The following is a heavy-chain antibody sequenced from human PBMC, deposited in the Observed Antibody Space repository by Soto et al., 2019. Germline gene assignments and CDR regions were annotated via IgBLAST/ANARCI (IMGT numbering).Heavy chain of an antibody. J-gene: IGHJ4*02. CDR3: AKVLGYSSGWYGGYYFDY. V-gene: IGHV3-23*01. CDR1: GFTFSSYA. Sequence: GGSLRLSCAASGFTFSSYAMSWFRQAPGKGLEWVSAISGSGGSTYYADSVKGRFTISRDNSKNTLYLQMNSLRAEDTAVYYCAKVLGYSSGWYGGYYFDYWGQGTLVTVSS. D-gene: IGHD6-19*01. CDR2: ISGSGGST.